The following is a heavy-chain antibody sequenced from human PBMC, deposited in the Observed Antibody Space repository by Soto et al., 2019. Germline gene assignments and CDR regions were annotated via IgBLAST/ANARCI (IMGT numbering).Heavy chain of an antibody. CDR3: ARGSFSSSSSWFDP. D-gene: IGHD6-6*01. CDR1: GGSISSGDYY. CDR2: IYYSGNT. Sequence: SSETLSLTCSVSGGSISSGDYYWTWIRQHPGKGLEWIGYIYYSGNTYHSPSLQSRLSISVDTSKNQFSLKLYSVTAADTAMYYCARGSFSSSSSWFDPWGQGTLVTVSS. J-gene: IGHJ5*02. V-gene: IGHV4-31*03.